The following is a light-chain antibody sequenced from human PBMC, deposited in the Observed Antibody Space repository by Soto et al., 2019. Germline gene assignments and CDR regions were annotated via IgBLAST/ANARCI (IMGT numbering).Light chain of an antibody. Sequence: EIEMTQSPATLSVSPGESATLSCRASQSISSELAWYQQKPGQPPRLLIYGASTRATGVPARFTGSGSGSDFTLTISGLQSEDFAVYYCQQGHNWPLTFGQGTRLEI. V-gene: IGKV3-15*01. CDR1: QSISSE. CDR2: GAS. J-gene: IGKJ2*01. CDR3: QQGHNWPLT.